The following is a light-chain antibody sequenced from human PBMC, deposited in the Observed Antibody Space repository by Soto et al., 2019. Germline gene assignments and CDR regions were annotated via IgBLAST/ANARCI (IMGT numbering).Light chain of an antibody. CDR2: GAS. Sequence: EIVMTQSPATRSVYRGVRATLSCRSSQSVSRKLAWYQQIPPQATRLIIYGASSRATGVPARFSGSGAGTDFSLTISSLEPEDVAFYYCQQRSQWPPMTFGQGTRLEIK. CDR1: QSVSRK. J-gene: IGKJ5*01. V-gene: IGKV3-11*01. CDR3: QQRSQWPPMT.